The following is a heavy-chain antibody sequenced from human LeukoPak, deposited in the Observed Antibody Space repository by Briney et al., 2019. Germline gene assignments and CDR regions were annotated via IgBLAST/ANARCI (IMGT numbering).Heavy chain of an antibody. D-gene: IGHD1-26*01. J-gene: IGHJ4*02. CDR2: IYYSGST. V-gene: IGHV4-59*08. CDR1: GGSISSFY. CDR3: ARKGGSYYGAFDY. Sequence: SETLPLTCTVSGGSISSFYWSWIRQPPGKGLEWIGYIYYSGSTNYNPSLKSRVTISGDTSKNQFSLKLSSVTAADTAVYYCARKGGSYYGAFDYWGQGTLVTVSS.